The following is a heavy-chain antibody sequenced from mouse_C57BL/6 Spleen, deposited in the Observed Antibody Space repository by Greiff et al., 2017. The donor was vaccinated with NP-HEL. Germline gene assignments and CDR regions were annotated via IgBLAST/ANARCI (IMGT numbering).Heavy chain of an antibody. CDR3: AREDGYYGYAMDY. D-gene: IGHD2-3*01. CDR2: ISYDGSN. V-gene: IGHV3-6*01. Sequence: EVQLQQSGPGLVKPSQSLSLTCSVTGYSITSGYYWNWIRQFPGNKLEWMGYISYDGSNNYNPSLKNRISITRDTSKNQFILKLNSVTTEDTATYYCAREDGYYGYAMDYWGQGTSVTVSS. J-gene: IGHJ4*01. CDR1: GYSITSGYY.